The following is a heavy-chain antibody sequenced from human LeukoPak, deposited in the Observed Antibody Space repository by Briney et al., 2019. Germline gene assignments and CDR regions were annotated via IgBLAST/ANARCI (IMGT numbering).Heavy chain of an antibody. Sequence: GGSLKLSCAASGFTFSGSVMHWVRQAAGKGLEWVGRIRSKRNNYTTAYPASVKGRFTISRDDTKNTVYLHMDSLKTEDTALYYWSRLEDSSPIEVALDIWGQGTVVTVSS. CDR1: GFTFSGSV. J-gene: IGHJ3*02. CDR3: SRLEDSSPIEVALDI. CDR2: IRSKRNNYTT. V-gene: IGHV3-73*01. D-gene: IGHD6-13*01.